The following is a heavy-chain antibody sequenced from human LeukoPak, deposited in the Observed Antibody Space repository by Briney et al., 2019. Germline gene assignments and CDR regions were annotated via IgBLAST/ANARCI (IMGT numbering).Heavy chain of an antibody. CDR3: ARGRIGGPKAPFDY. J-gene: IGHJ4*02. CDR2: IYNSGGT. CDR1: GGSLSNHY. D-gene: IGHD3-16*01. V-gene: IGHV4-59*11. Sequence: PSETLSLTCTVTGGSLSNHYWSWIRQPPGKGLEWIGHIYNSGGTTYNPSLKSRVTMSVDTSKNQFSLNLSSVTAADTAVYYCARGRIGGPKAPFDYWGQGTLVTVSS.